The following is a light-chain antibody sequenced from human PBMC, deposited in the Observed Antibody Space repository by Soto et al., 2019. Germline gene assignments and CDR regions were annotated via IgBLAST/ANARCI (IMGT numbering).Light chain of an antibody. CDR3: SSYTSSSTLYV. Sequence: QSALTQPPSVSGSPGQSVTISCTGTSTDFVSYNRVSWYQQPPGTAPKLMIYEVSNRPSGVSNRFSGSKSGNTASLTTSGLQAEDEADYYCSSYTSSSTLYVFGTGTKVTVL. CDR2: EVS. J-gene: IGLJ1*01. CDR1: STDFVSYNR. V-gene: IGLV2-18*03.